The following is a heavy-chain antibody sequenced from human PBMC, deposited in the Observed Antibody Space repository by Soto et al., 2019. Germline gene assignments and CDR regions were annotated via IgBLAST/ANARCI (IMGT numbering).Heavy chain of an antibody. CDR1: GFSLPTDRVG. CDR2: IYWDDTK. CDR3: AHAYGGRSLY. J-gene: IGHJ4*02. Sequence: QITLKESGPTLVKPTQTLTLTGTFSGFSLPTDRVGVGWIRQPPGKALEWLAVIYWDDTKTYRPSLKSRLTITKDTSKNQVALTMTGMDPVDTATYYCAHAYGGRSLYWGQGTLVTVSS. V-gene: IGHV2-5*02. D-gene: IGHD1-26*01.